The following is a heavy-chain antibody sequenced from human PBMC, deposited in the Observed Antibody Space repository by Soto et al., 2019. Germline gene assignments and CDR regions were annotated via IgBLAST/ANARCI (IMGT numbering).Heavy chain of an antibody. V-gene: IGHV3-53*01. J-gene: IGHJ6*02. CDR2: IYSGGST. CDR3: ARGGRGASYYYYYGMDV. Sequence: EVQLVESGGGLIQPGGSLRLSCAASGFTVSSNYMSWVRQAPGKGLEWVSVIYSGGSTYYADSVKGRFTISRDNSKNTLYLQMNSLGAEDTAVYYCARGGRGASYYYYYGMDVWGQGTTVTVSS. CDR1: GFTVSSNY.